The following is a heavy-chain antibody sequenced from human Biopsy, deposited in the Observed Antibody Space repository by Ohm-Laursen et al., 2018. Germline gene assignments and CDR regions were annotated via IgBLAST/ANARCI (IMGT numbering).Heavy chain of an antibody. J-gene: IGHJ2*01. Sequence: PSQTLSLTCTVSGDSISSYYWSWIRQPPGKGLQWIGYVYYTGSTDYNPSLQSRVTISVDTSKNHFSLRLRSVTPADTAICYCARDRGYYSDRTVPGYFDLWGRGTLVTVSS. CDR1: GDSISSYY. CDR2: VYYTGST. D-gene: IGHD3-22*01. CDR3: ARDRGYYSDRTVPGYFDL. V-gene: IGHV4-59*01.